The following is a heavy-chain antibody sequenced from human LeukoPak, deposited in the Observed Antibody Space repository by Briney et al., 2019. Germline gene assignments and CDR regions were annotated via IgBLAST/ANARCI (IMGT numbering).Heavy chain of an antibody. V-gene: IGHV4-61*02. Sequence: SETLSLTCTVSGGSISSGSYYWSWIRQPAGKGLEWIGRIYTSGSTNYNPSLKSRFTISVDTSKNQFSLKLSSVTAADTAVYYCARATYYDFWSGYYTDFGAFDIWGQGTMVTVSS. CDR1: GGSISSGSYY. CDR2: IYTSGST. CDR3: ARATYYDFWSGYYTDFGAFDI. J-gene: IGHJ3*02. D-gene: IGHD3-3*01.